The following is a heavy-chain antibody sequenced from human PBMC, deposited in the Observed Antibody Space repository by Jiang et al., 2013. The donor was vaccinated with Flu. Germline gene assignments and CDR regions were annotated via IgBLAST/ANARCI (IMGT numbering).Heavy chain of an antibody. CDR3: ASRQEGWYGGFDP. Sequence: AQKFQGRVTITADESTSTAYMELSSLRSEDTAVYYCASRQEGWYGGFDPWGQGTLVTVSS. V-gene: IGHV1-69*01. J-gene: IGHJ5*02. D-gene: IGHD6-19*01.